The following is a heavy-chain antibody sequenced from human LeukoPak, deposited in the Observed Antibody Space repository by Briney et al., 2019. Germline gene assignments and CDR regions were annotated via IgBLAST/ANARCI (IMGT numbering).Heavy chain of an antibody. CDR1: GGSISSYY. J-gene: IGHJ4*02. CDR2: IYSSGST. D-gene: IGHD4-17*01. V-gene: IGHV4-59*01. CDR3: ARATYGSVFFDY. Sequence: SETLSLTCTVSGGSISSYYRSWIRQPPGKGLEWIGYIYSSGSTNYNPSLKSRVTISVDTSKNQFSLKLSSVTAADTALYYCARATYGSVFFDYWGQGTLVTVSS.